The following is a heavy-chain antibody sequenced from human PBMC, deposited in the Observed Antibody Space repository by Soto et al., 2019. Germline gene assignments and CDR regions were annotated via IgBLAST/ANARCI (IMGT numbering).Heavy chain of an antibody. J-gene: IGHJ2*01. D-gene: IGHD5-18*01. CDR3: ARDFYSYGLYWYFDL. Sequence: QVQLVESGGGVVQPGRSLRLSCAASGFTFSSYAMHWVRQAPGKGLEWVAVISYDGSNKYYADSVKGRFTISRDNSKNTLYLQMNRLRAEDTAVYYCARDFYSYGLYWYFDLWCRGSLVTVSS. CDR2: ISYDGSNK. V-gene: IGHV3-30-3*01. CDR1: GFTFSSYA.